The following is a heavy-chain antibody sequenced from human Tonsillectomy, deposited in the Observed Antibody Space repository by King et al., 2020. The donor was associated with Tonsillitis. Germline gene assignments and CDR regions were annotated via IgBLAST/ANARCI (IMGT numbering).Heavy chain of an antibody. J-gene: IGHJ3*02. CDR2: LNPTGGDT. V-gene: IGHV1-46*01. Sequence: VQLVESGAEVTKPGASLKVSCKASGYTFAIYHIHWVRQAPGQGLEWMGALNPTGGDTTYARKFQDRVTMTSDTSTATVSMDLRSLRPEDTAIYYCARVRREGYSSAFDIWGQGTMVTVSS. CDR3: ARVRREGYSSAFDI. CDR1: GYTFAIYH. D-gene: IGHD3-22*01.